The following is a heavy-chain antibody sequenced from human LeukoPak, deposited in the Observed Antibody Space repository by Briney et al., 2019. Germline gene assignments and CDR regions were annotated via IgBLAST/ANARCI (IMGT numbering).Heavy chain of an antibody. CDR3: AKDSHILTGYYSYFDY. CDR2: IYSGGST. J-gene: IGHJ4*02. D-gene: IGHD3-9*01. V-gene: IGHV3-53*01. CDR1: GFTVSSNY. Sequence: GGSLRLSCAASGFTVSSNYMSWVRQAPGKGLEWVSIIYSGGSTYYADSVKGRFTISRDNFNNTLYLQMNSLRAEDTAVYYCAKDSHILTGYYSYFDYWGQGTLVTVSS.